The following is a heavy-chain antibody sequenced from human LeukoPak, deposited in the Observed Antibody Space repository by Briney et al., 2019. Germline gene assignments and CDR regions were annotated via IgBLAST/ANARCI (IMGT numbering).Heavy chain of an antibody. V-gene: IGHV3-23*01. Sequence: RGSLRLSCAASGFTFSSLAMNWVRQAPGKGLEWVSLITNSGVTTYYADSVKGRFTISRDNSRSTLYLQLNSLRADDTALYYCAKARLYCSSGTRSDHPATLTGMDVWGQGTTVTVSS. J-gene: IGHJ6*02. CDR1: GFTFSSLA. CDR2: ITNSGVTT. D-gene: IGHD2-2*01. CDR3: AKARLYCSSGTRSDHPATLTGMDV.